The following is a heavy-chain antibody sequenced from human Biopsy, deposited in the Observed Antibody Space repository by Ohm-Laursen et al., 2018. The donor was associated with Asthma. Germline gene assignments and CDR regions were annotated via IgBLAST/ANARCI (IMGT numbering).Heavy chain of an antibody. V-gene: IGHV4-30-4*01. Sequence: NLSPTCRGSGGYNGGSDHHRAWIRQAPREGPEWIGFFFLSGSTHYSRSLERRVSISIDTATNEFSMKLWSVTPADTAVYFCARVVSYGDIYFGIDVWGPGNTVVVS. D-gene: IGHD4-17*01. J-gene: IGHJ6*02. CDR1: GGYNGGSDHH. CDR2: FFLSGST. CDR3: ARVVSYGDIYFGIDV.